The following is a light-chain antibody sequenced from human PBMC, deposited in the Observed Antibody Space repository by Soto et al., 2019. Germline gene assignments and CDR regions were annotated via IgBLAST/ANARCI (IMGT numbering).Light chain of an antibody. CDR2: DVT. CDR1: SRDVGGYNF. Sequence: QSALTQPRSVSGSPGQSVSISCTGTSRDVGGYNFVSWYLQHAGKAPQLIIHDVTKRPSGVPDRFSGSKSGTSASLAISGLRSEDEADYFCAAWDDGLRGVFGGGTQLTVL. J-gene: IGLJ3*02. CDR3: AAWDDGLRGV. V-gene: IGLV2-11*01.